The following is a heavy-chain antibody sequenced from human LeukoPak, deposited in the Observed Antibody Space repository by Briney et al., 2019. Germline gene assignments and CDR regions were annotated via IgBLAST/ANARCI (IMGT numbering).Heavy chain of an antibody. V-gene: IGHV4-59*08. CDR2: ISHSGST. J-gene: IGHJ5*02. D-gene: IGHD2-2*01. CDR3: ARLPAHYYSSTSCDDSWFDP. Sequence: PSETLSLTCTVSGGSINSYYWNWIRQTPGKGLEWIGYISHSGSTSYNPSLKSRVTISIDTSKSQFSLKLRSVTAADTAVYYCARLPAHYYSSTSCDDSWFDPWGQGTLVTVSS. CDR1: GGSINSYY.